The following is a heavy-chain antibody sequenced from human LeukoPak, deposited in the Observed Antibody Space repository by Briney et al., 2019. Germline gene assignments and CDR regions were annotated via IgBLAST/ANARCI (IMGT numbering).Heavy chain of an antibody. J-gene: IGHJ4*02. CDR3: ARTGEGSCYDY. CDR2: INSDGSTI. CDR1: GFTFSSHW. Sequence: PGGSLRLSCAASGFTFSSHWMHWVRQAPGKGLVWVSRINSDGSTINYADSVKGRVTISRDNAKNTLYLRMNSLRAEDTAVYYCARTGEGSCYDYWGQGTLVTVSS. V-gene: IGHV3-74*01. D-gene: IGHD2-15*01.